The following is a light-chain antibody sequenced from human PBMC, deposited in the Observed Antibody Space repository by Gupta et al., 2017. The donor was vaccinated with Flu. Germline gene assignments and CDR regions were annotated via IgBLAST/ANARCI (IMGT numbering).Light chain of an antibody. CDR3: QVWDSSSDLYVV. Sequence: KTARITCGGNNIGSRSVHWYQQRAGQAPVVVVYDDSDRPSGIPERFSGSNSANTATLTSSRVEAGDEADYYCQVWDSSSDLYVVFGGGTKLTVL. CDR2: DDS. V-gene: IGLV3-21*03. CDR1: NIGSRS. J-gene: IGLJ2*01.